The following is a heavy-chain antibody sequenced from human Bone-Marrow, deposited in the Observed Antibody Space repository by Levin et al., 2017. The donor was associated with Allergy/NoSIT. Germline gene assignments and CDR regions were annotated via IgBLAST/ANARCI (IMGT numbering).Heavy chain of an antibody. Sequence: ESLKISCSVSGGSIRTYYWSWIRQPPGKGLEWIGDIFYSGRTNYNSSLKSRVTISVDTSKSQFSLNLSSVTAADTALYYCARRGYSSRGWFDPWGQGTLVTVSS. CDR3: ARRGYSSRGWFDP. D-gene: IGHD3-16*02. J-gene: IGHJ5*02. CDR2: IFYSGRT. V-gene: IGHV4-59*01. CDR1: GGSIRTYY.